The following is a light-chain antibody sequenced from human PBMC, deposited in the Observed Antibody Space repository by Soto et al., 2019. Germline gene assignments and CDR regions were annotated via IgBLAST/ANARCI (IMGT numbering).Light chain of an antibody. CDR3: QQRNSYPTT. J-gene: IGKJ5*01. CDR2: IAS. V-gene: IGKV1-39*01. Sequence: IQSTQSPSSLSASAGDMVTITCRAGQSIGTSLDWYQQKPGKAPKLLIYIASSLQSGVPSRFSGSGSGTEFTLTISSLQPEDFATYYCQQRNSYPTTFGQGTRLEIK. CDR1: QSIGTS.